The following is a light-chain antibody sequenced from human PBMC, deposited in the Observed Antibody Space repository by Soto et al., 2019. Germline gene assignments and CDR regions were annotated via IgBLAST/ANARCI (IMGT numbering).Light chain of an antibody. CDR3: QEYETFSPWT. CDR2: KAT. CDR1: QRIDTW. J-gene: IGKJ1*01. V-gene: IGKV1-5*03. Sequence: DIQMTQSPSIVSASVGDRVTITCRASQRIDTWLAWYQQKPGTAPKLLIYKATTLQSGVPSRFSGSGSGTEFTLAISSLEPDDFATYYCQEYETFSPWTFGQGNKVDIK.